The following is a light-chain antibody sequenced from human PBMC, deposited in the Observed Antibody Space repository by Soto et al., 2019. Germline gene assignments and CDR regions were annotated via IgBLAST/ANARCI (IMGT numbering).Light chain of an antibody. J-gene: IGKJ1*01. CDR3: QQSFTTPRT. Sequence: IQMTQSPSSLSASVGDRVTITCRASQGIRNNLGWYQQKPGKAPKLLIYAASSLQSGVPSRFTGSGSGTDFTLTISSLQPEDFATYYCQQSFTTPRTFGQGTKVDIK. V-gene: IGKV1-39*01. CDR2: AAS. CDR1: QGIRNN.